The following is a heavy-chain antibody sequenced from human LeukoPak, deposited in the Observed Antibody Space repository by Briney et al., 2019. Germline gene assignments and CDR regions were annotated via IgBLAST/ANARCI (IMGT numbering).Heavy chain of an antibody. V-gene: IGHV3-21*01. CDR3: ASSNRIAAAPGFDY. CDR2: ISSSSSYI. Sequence: GGSLRLSCAASGFTFSSMNWVRQAPGKGLEWVSSISSSSSYIYYADSVKGRFTISRDNAKNSLYLQMNSLRAEDTAVYYCASSNRIAAAPGFDYWGQGTLVTVSS. CDR1: GFTFSS. J-gene: IGHJ4*02. D-gene: IGHD6-13*01.